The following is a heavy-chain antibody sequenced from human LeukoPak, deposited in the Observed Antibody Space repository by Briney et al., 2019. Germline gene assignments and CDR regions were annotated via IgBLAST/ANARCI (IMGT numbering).Heavy chain of an antibody. Sequence: GSGPTLVKPTQTLTLTCTFSGFSLSTRGVGVGWIRQPPGKALEWLALIYWDDDKRYSPSLKSMLTITKDTSKNQVVLTMTNMDPVDTATYYCAHVDSSGYYLLFDYWGQGTLVTVSS. CDR3: AHVDSSGYYLLFDY. V-gene: IGHV2-5*02. CDR1: GFSLSTRGVG. D-gene: IGHD3-22*01. CDR2: IYWDDDK. J-gene: IGHJ4*02.